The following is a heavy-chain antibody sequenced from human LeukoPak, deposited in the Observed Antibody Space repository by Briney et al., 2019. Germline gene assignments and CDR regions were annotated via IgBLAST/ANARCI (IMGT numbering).Heavy chain of an antibody. CDR3: AREVWGSSWPHSWFDP. CDR2: ISAYNGNT. V-gene: IGHV1-18*01. J-gene: IGHJ5*02. D-gene: IGHD6-13*01. Sequence: ASVTVSCKASGYTFTSYGISWVRQAPGQGLEWMGWISAYNGNTNYAQKFQGRVTMTRDTSISTAYMELSRLRSDDTAVYYCAREVWGSSWPHSWFDPWGQGTLVTVSS. CDR1: GYTFTSYG.